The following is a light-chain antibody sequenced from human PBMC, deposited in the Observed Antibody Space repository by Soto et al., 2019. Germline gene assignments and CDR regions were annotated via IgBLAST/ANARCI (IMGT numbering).Light chain of an antibody. CDR2: MSN. J-gene: IGLJ2*01. V-gene: IGLV1-47*01. CDR1: SSNIGSND. Sequence: QSVLTQPPSASGTPGQRVTISCSGSSSNIGSNDAFWYQQLPGTAPKLLIYMSNQRPSGVPDRFYGSKSGTSASLAISGLRSEDEADYYCASWDYSLSGVLFGGGTKLTVL. CDR3: ASWDYSLSGVL.